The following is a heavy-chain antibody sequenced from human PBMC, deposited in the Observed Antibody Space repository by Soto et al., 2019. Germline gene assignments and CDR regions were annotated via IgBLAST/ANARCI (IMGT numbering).Heavy chain of an antibody. CDR2: INPESTTL. D-gene: IGHD3-10*01. Sequence: PGGSLRLSCTASEITLNIYWMHWIRQAPGKGLVWVSRINPESTTLTYADSVTGRFTISRDSAKNTLYLQMNGLSAEDTAIYYCPKVTSGAWDCSGQRTLVTVS. CDR1: EITLNIYW. V-gene: IGHV3-74*01. CDR3: PKVTSGAWDC. J-gene: IGHJ4*02.